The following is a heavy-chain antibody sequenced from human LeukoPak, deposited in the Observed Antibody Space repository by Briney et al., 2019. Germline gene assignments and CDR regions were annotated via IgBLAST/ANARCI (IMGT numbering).Heavy chain of an antibody. Sequence: PGGSLRLSCAASGFTFSTYWMYWVRQVPGKGLAWVSRINSDGGSTSYADSVKGRFTISRDNAKNTLYLQIRSLTVEDTAVYYCAREVTGIDRFGLDVWGQGTTVTVSS. V-gene: IGHV3-74*01. CDR3: AREVTGIDRFGLDV. CDR1: GFTFSTYW. D-gene: IGHD5-18*01. CDR2: INSDGGST. J-gene: IGHJ6*02.